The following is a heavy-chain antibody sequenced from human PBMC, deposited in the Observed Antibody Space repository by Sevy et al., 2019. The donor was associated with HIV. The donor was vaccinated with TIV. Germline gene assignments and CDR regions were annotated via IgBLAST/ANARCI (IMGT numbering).Heavy chain of an antibody. Sequence: GGSLRLSCAASGFNFRSYWMTWVRQAPGKGLEWVANINQDGSEENYVDSVKGRFTIFRDNAKNSLFLQLNSLRAEDXSVYYCARTGSYADTYYYYYAMDVWGQGATVTVSS. D-gene: IGHD3-16*01. CDR3: ARTGSYADTYYYYYAMDV. CDR2: INQDGSEE. J-gene: IGHJ6*02. V-gene: IGHV3-7*01. CDR1: GFNFRSYW.